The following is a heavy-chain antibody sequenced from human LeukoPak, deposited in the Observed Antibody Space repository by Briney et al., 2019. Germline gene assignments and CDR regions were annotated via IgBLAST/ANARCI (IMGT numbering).Heavy chain of an antibody. Sequence: SETLSLTCTVSGGSISSYYWSWIRQPPGKGLEWIAYIYYTERPNYNPSLKSRVTISVDTSKNQFSLKLGSVTAEDTAVYYCARVEEGYCSSTSCYTYAFDIWGQGTMVTVSS. V-gene: IGHV4-59*01. D-gene: IGHD2-2*02. CDR3: ARVEEGYCSSTSCYTYAFDI. J-gene: IGHJ3*02. CDR2: IYYTERP. CDR1: GGSISSYY.